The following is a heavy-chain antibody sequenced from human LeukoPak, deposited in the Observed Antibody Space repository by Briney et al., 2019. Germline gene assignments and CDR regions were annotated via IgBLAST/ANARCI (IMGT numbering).Heavy chain of an antibody. Sequence: GGSLRLSCAASGLTVSSNYMNWVRQAPGKGLEWVSVIYSGGSTYYADSVKGRFTISRDNSKNTLYLQMNSLRAEDTAVYYCAKGPVVWLLTVWDYWGQGTLVTVSS. J-gene: IGHJ4*02. V-gene: IGHV3-66*01. CDR1: GLTVSSNY. CDR2: IYSGGST. D-gene: IGHD3-22*01. CDR3: AKGPVVWLLTVWDY.